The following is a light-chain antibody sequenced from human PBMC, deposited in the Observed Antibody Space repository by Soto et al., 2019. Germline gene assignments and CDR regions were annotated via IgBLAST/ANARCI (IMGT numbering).Light chain of an antibody. Sequence: EIVLTQSPGTLSLSPGERATLSCRASQSVSSNYLAWYQQKPGQAPRLLIYGASSRATGIPDRFSGSGSGTDFTLTITRLEPEDFAVYYCQQYGSSRTVXQRTNVDI. CDR1: QSVSSNY. J-gene: IGKJ1*01. V-gene: IGKV3-20*01. CDR3: QQYGSSRT. CDR2: GAS.